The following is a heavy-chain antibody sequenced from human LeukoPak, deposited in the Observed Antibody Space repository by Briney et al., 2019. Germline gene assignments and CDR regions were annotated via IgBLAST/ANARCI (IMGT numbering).Heavy chain of an antibody. CDR1: GDSFSSYA. Sequence: PSETLCLTCGVSGDSFSSYARSWVRRPPGKGLEWIGDISRSGDTNYSPCLKSRLTISVDMYKKQYSMKLRSVTAADTAVYYCAKERGGGRDAFDIWGQGTVVTVSS. CDR2: ISRSGDT. CDR3: AKERGGGRDAFDI. J-gene: IGHJ3*02. D-gene: IGHD2-15*01. V-gene: IGHV4-59*01.